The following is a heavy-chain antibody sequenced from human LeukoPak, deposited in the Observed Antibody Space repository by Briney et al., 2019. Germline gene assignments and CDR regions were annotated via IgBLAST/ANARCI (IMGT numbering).Heavy chain of an antibody. CDR2: INHSGST. J-gene: IGHJ4*02. Sequence: SETLSLTCTVSGYSISSGYYWGWIRQPPGKGLEWIGEINHSGSTNYNPSLKSRVTISVDTSKNQFSLKLSSVTAADTAVYYCAEYDILTGTFDYWGQGTLVTVSS. V-gene: IGHV4-38-2*02. CDR1: GYSISSGYY. CDR3: AEYDILTGTFDY. D-gene: IGHD3-9*01.